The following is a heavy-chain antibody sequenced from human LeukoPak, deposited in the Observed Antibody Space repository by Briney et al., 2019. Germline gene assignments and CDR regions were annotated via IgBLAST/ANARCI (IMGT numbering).Heavy chain of an antibody. D-gene: IGHD2-21*01. CDR2: IKEDGSAK. CDR3: TRDTGCSGGACYSFYDY. Sequence: GGSLRLSCAASGFTFSSYWMTWVRQAPGQGLEWVANIKEDGSAKYHVDSVKGRFTISRDNAKNSLYLQTNSLRVEDTAVYYCTRDTGCSGGACYSFYDYWGQGTLVTVSS. J-gene: IGHJ4*02. CDR1: GFTFSSYW. V-gene: IGHV3-7*01.